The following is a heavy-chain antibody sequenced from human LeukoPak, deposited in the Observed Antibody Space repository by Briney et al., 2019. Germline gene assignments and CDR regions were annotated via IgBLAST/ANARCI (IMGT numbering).Heavy chain of an antibody. Sequence: PSETLSLTCTVSGGSISSGGYYWSWIRQHPGKGLEWIGYIYYSGSTYYNPSLKSRVTISVDTSKNQFSLKLSSVTAADTAVYYCARSYDSSPNWYFDLWGRGTLVTVSS. D-gene: IGHD3-22*01. J-gene: IGHJ2*01. CDR3: ARSYDSSPNWYFDL. CDR1: GGSISSGGYY. CDR2: IYYSGST. V-gene: IGHV4-31*03.